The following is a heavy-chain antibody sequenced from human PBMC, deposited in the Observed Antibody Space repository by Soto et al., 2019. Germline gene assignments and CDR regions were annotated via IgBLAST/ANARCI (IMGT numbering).Heavy chain of an antibody. CDR3: VKDESINWYSGHFRH. J-gene: IGHJ1*01. Sequence: SLRLSCAAPGFTFDDYAMHWVRQVPGKGLEWVSGINWNSGIIGYGDSVKGRFAISRDNAKNSLHLQMNSLSAEDTAFYYCVKDESINWYSGHFRHWGQGTLVTASS. V-gene: IGHV3-9*01. CDR1: GFTFDDYA. CDR2: INWNSGII. D-gene: IGHD6-13*01.